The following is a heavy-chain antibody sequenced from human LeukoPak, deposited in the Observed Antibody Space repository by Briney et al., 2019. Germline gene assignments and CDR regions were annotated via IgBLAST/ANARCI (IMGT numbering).Heavy chain of an antibody. CDR3: AKDPRDIVVVPAYFDY. V-gene: IGHV3-30*02. Sequence: GGSLRLSCAASGFTFSSYGMHWVRQAPGKGLEWVAFIRYDGSNKYYADSVKGRFTISRDNSKNTLYLQMNSLRAEDTAVYYCAKDPRDIVVVPAYFDYWGQGTLVTVSS. D-gene: IGHD2-2*01. CDR2: IRYDGSNK. CDR1: GFTFSSYG. J-gene: IGHJ4*02.